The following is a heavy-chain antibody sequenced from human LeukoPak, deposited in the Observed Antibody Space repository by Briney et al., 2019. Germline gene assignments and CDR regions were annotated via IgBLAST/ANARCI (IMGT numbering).Heavy chain of an antibody. Sequence: GGSLRLSCTASGFIFNNYGMNWVRQAPGKGLEWISYIKGRSDTIHYADSVKGRFTISRDNAKNTLSLQMTSLRAEDTATYYCVRGQGAHDNWFDPWGQGTLVTVSS. CDR3: VRGQGAHDNWFDP. CDR1: GFIFNNYG. V-gene: IGHV3-48*01. D-gene: IGHD4/OR15-4a*01. CDR2: IKGRSDTI. J-gene: IGHJ5*02.